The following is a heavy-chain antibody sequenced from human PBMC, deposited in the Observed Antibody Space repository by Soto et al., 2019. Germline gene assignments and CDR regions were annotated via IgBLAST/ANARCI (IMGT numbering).Heavy chain of an antibody. J-gene: IGHJ5*02. CDR3: ARDISGTNNWSDP. Sequence: VQLVQSGAEVKKPGSSVRVSCETSGDTFSSHTINWLRQAPGQGLEWMGGIIPVFGSPNYAEKFQGRVTISADTSTNKAYMELRSLTSDDTAVYFCARDISGTNNWSDPWGQGTLVTVSS. V-gene: IGHV1-69*06. CDR2: IIPVFGSP. D-gene: IGHD1-26*01. CDR1: GDTFSSHT.